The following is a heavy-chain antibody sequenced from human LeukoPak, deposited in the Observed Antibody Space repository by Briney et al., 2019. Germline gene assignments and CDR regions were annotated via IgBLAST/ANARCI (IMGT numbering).Heavy chain of an antibody. Sequence: PGGSLRLSCAASGFTFSSYWMSWVRQAPGKGLEWVAFIRYDGSNKYYADSVKGRFTISRDNSKNTLYLQMNSLRAEDTAVYYCAKFSSVIREFDYWGQGTLVTVSS. CDR2: IRYDGSNK. CDR3: AKFSSVIREFDY. CDR1: GFTFSSYW. V-gene: IGHV3-30*02. J-gene: IGHJ4*02. D-gene: IGHD3-22*01.